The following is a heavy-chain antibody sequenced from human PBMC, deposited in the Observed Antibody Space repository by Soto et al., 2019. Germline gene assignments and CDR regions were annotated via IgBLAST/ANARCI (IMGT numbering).Heavy chain of an antibody. Sequence: ASVKVSCKASGYTFTSYYMHWVRQAPVQGLEWMGIINPSGGSTSYAQKFQGRVTMTRDTSTSTVYMELSSLRSEDTAVYYCARDDYSCGWYKTYYYYGMDVWGQGTTVTVSS. D-gene: IGHD6-19*01. CDR2: INPSGGST. V-gene: IGHV1-46*01. CDR3: ARDDYSCGWYKTYYYYGMDV. J-gene: IGHJ6*02. CDR1: GYTFTSYY.